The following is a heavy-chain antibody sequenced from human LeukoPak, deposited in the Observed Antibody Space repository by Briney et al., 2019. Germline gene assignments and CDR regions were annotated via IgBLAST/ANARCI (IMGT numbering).Heavy chain of an antibody. CDR1: GYTFTGYY. CDR3: ARISSGWYYFDY. J-gene: IGHJ4*02. Sequence: ASVKVSCKASGYTFTGYYMHWVRQAPGQGLEWMGWINPNSGGTNYAQKFQGRVTMTRDTSTSTAYMELSRLRSDDTAVYYCARISSGWYYFDYWGQGTLVTVSS. D-gene: IGHD6-19*01. V-gene: IGHV1-2*02. CDR2: INPNSGGT.